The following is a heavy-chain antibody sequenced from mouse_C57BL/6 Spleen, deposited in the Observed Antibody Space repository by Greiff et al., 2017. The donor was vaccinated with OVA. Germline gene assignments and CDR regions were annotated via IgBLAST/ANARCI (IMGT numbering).Heavy chain of an antibody. CDR2: LYPGDGDT. J-gene: IGHJ3*01. D-gene: IGHD2-1*01. CDR1: GYAFSSYW. CDR3: ARKDYGNYVWFAY. V-gene: IGHV1-80*01. Sequence: QVQLQQSGAELVKPGASVKISCKASGYAFSSYWMNWVKQRPGKGLEWIGQLYPGDGDTNYNGKVKGKATLTADKSSSTAYMQLSSLTSEDSAVYFCARKDYGNYVWFAYWGQGTLVTVSA.